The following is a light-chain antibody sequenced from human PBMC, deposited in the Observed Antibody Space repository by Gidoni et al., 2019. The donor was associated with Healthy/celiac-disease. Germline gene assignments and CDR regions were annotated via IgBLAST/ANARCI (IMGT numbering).Light chain of an antibody. V-gene: IGLV2-14*03. Sequence: SALTQPAAVSGSPGPSIPISCTGTSRDVGGYNNVSWYPQHQGKAPKLMIYDVSNRPSGVSNRFSGSKSGNTASLTISGPQAEDEADYYCSSYTSSSTVVFGGGTKLTVL. J-gene: IGLJ2*01. CDR1: SRDVGGYNN. CDR3: SSYTSSSTVV. CDR2: DVS.